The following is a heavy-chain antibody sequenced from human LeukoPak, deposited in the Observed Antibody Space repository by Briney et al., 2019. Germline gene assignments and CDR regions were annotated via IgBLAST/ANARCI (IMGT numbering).Heavy chain of an antibody. V-gene: IGHV4-4*02. D-gene: IGHD3-22*01. CDR1: GGSISSSNW. CDR3: ASYPTRDYYDSSGHRNY. Sequence: SETLSLTCAVSGGSISSSNWWSWVRQPPGKGLEWIGEIYHSGSTNYNPSLKSRVTISVDKSKNQFSLKLSSVTAADTAVYYCASYPTRDYYDSSGHRNYWGQGTLVTVSS. J-gene: IGHJ4*02. CDR2: IYHSGST.